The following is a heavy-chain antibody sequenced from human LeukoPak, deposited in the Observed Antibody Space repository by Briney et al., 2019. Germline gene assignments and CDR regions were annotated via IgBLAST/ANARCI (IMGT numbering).Heavy chain of an antibody. CDR2: IKQDGSEE. Sequence: GGSLRLSCAASGFTFSSYWMSWVRQTPGKGLEWVAHIKQDGSEEYYVDSVKGRFTISRDNAKNSLYLQMNSLKAEDTAVYYCAKFYMAYYYYYYMDVWGKGTTVTVSS. D-gene: IGHD2/OR15-2a*01. CDR1: GFTFSSYW. V-gene: IGHV3-7*01. CDR3: AKFYMAYYYYYYMDV. J-gene: IGHJ6*03.